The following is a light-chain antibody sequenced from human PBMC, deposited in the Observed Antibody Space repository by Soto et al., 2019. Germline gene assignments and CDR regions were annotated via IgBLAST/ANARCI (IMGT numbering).Light chain of an antibody. CDR1: QRVSSN. Sequence: EIIMTQSPATLSVSPGERATLSCRASQRVSSNLAWYQQKPGQPPRLLIYGASTRATDIPARFSGSGSGTEFTLTISSLQSEDSAVYYWQQYNSWPSGTFGQGTRLEIK. CDR2: GAS. J-gene: IGKJ5*01. V-gene: IGKV3-15*01. CDR3: QQYNSWPSGT.